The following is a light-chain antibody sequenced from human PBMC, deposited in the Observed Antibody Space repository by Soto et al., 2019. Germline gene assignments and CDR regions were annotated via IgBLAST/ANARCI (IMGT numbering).Light chain of an antibody. CDR3: QQYSTYSYS. J-gene: IGKJ2*01. CDR2: KAS. V-gene: IGKV1-5*03. Sequence: DIRMTQSPSTVSASVGDRVTITCRASQSISSWLAWFQQKPGKAPKLLIYKASNLESGVPPRFSGSGSGTEFTLTISSLQPDDFATYYCQQYSTYSYSFGQGTKLEIK. CDR1: QSISSW.